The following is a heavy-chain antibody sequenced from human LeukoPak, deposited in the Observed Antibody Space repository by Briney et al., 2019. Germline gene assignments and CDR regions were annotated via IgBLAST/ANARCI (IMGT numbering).Heavy chain of an antibody. V-gene: IGHV3-64*05. D-gene: IGHD2-8*01. CDR3: VKHLPRRLVCPEDAFDI. J-gene: IGHJ3*02. Sequence: TGGSLRLSCSASGFTFSTFAIHWVRQAPGKRLEQVSGISANGGSTFYADSVKGRFTISRDNSKNTLYVQMNSLRTEDTALYYFVKHLPRRLVCPEDAFDIWGQGTMVTVSS. CDR1: GFTFSTFA. CDR2: ISANGGST.